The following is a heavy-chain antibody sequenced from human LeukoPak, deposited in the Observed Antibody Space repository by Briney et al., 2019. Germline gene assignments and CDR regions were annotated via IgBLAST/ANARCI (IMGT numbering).Heavy chain of an antibody. CDR3: ARVVYGSGSHNWFDP. V-gene: IGHV3-11*01. Sequence: KSGGSLRLSCAASGFTFSDYYMSCIRQAPGKGLEWVSYISSSGSTIYYADSVKGRFTISRDNAKNSLYLQMNSLRAEDTAVYYCARVVYGSGSHNWFDPWGQGTLVTVSS. J-gene: IGHJ5*02. D-gene: IGHD3-10*01. CDR2: ISSSGSTI. CDR1: GFTFSDYY.